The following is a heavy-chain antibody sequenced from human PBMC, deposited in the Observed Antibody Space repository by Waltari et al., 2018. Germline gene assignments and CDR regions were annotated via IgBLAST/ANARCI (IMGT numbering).Heavy chain of an antibody. Sequence: QVQLQESGPGLVKPSETLSLTCTVSGGSVNSASYYWTWIRQPPGKGLEWIAYIYYSGSTNYNPSLKIRVNISVDTSKNQFSLNLYSVTAADTAVYYCARGAGAVAGHTYFDYWGQGTLVTVSS. CDR2: IYYSGST. CDR3: ARGAGAVAGHTYFDY. V-gene: IGHV4-61*01. J-gene: IGHJ4*02. D-gene: IGHD6-19*01. CDR1: GGSVNSASYY.